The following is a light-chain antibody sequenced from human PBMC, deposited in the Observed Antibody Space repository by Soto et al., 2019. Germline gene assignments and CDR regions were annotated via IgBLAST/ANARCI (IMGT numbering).Light chain of an antibody. CDR2: EAS. J-gene: IGKJ5*01. Sequence: IVVTKSPGTLSLSTCERATLSCRASQSVSSRYLAWYQQKPWQAPRFLVYEASNRATGIPARFSVIGSGTDFTLTIGSLEPEDFAVYYGQQRSTWPPITFYQGTRLEIK. CDR3: QQRSTWPPIT. V-gene: IGKV3-11*01. CDR1: QSVSSRY.